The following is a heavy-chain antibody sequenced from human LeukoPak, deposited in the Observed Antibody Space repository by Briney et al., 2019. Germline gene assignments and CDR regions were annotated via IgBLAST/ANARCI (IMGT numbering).Heavy chain of an antibody. V-gene: IGHV3-11*01. J-gene: IGHJ6*03. CDR2: ISSSGSTI. CDR1: GFTFSDYY. CDR3: AKNGDRGAYCSGGTCYPYYYYYMDV. Sequence: GGSLRLSCAASGFTFSDYYMSWIRQAPGKGLEWVSYISSSGSTIYYADSVKGRFTISRDNAKNSLYLQMNSLRAEDTAVYYCAKNGDRGAYCSGGTCYPYYYYYMDVWGKGTTVTISS. D-gene: IGHD2-15*01.